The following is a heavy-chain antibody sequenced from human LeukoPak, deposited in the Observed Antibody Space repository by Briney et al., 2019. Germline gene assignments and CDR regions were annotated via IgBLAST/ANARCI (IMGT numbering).Heavy chain of an antibody. CDR2: IYYSVST. Sequence: SETLSLTCTVSGGSITSGGYYWSWIRQHPGKGLEWIGYIYYSVSTYYNPSLKSRVTISIDTSKKQFSLDLNSVTAADTAVYYCARGISYGFVYWGQGTLVTVSP. D-gene: IGHD5-18*01. CDR1: GGSITSGGYY. V-gene: IGHV4-31*03. CDR3: ARGISYGFVY. J-gene: IGHJ4*02.